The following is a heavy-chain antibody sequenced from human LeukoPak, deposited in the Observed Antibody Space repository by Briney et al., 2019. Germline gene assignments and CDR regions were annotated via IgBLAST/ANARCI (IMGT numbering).Heavy chain of an antibody. CDR2: ISQDGSET. J-gene: IGHJ4*02. CDR3: VRDLGHSRHYFEY. Sequence: PGGSLRLSCAASGFTFNSFFLNWVRLTPGRELEWVACISQDGSETFYMDSVRGRFTISRDNTKNSLYLQMNSPRAEDTAVYFCVRDLGHSRHYFEYWGQGALVTVSS. V-gene: IGHV3-7*01. CDR1: GFTFNSFF. D-gene: IGHD7-27*01.